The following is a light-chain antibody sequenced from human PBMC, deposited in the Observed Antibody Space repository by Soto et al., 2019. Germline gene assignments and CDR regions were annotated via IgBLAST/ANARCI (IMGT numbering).Light chain of an antibody. CDR1: QGIGNS. J-gene: IGKJ1*01. CDR2: SAS. V-gene: IGKV1-27*01. CDR3: QKYDSAPWT. Sequence: IQMTQSPSSLSASVGDRVIITCRASQGIGNSLAWCQQKAGRVPKLLMHSASTLLSGVPSRFSGSGSGTDFTLTISNLQPEDVATYYCQKYDSAPWTFGQGTKVEIK.